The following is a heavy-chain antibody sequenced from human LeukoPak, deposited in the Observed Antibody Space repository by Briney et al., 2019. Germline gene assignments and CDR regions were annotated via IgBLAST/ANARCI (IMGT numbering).Heavy chain of an antibody. D-gene: IGHD3-9*01. Sequence: GGSLRLSCVASGFTFNSYWMSWVRQAPGKGLEWVANIKEDGTEKYYVDSVRGRFTLSRDNAENSLYLQMSSLRAEDTAVYYCARDHHDVLTGYYSNYYNYYYMDVWGKGTAVTVSS. J-gene: IGHJ6*03. CDR3: ARDHHDVLTGYYSNYYNYYYMDV. CDR1: GFTFNSYW. CDR2: IKEDGTEK. V-gene: IGHV3-7*01.